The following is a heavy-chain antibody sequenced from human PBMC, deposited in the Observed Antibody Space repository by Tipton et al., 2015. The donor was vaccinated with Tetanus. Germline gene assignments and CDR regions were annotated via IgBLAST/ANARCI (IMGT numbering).Heavy chain of an antibody. CDR2: INHSGST. V-gene: IGHV4-39*07. Sequence: GLVKPSETLSLTCTVSGSSITSTTHYWGWIRQSPGKGLEWIGEINHSGSTTYSPSFKSRVTISVDTPKNQFSLKLTSLTVADTAVYYCARGGSYSYGPRGFDLWGRGTLVTVSS. CDR1: GSSITSTTHY. CDR3: ARGGSYSYGPRGFDL. J-gene: IGHJ2*01. D-gene: IGHD5-18*01.